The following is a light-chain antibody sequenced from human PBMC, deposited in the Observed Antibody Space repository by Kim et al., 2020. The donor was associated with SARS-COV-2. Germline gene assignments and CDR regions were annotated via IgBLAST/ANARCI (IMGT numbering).Light chain of an antibody. Sequence: HMVTGYWSESNTNNQKNFVHWYQQFAGPATKLLIFRNDERPSGISDRFSGSKSGTSASLAISGLRFEDEADYYCATYDDTLSVRVIFGGGTQLTVL. V-gene: IGLV1-47*01. CDR2: RND. CDR3: ATYDDTLSVRVI. J-gene: IGLJ2*01. CDR1: NTNNQKNF.